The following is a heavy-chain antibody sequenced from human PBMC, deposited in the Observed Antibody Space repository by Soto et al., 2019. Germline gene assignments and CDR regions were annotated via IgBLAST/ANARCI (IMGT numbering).Heavy chain of an antibody. CDR1: GFTFSSYA. Sequence: EVQLLESGGGLVQPGGSLRLSCAASGFTFSSYAMNWVRQAPGKGLEWISTINANGGSTYSADSVKGRFTISRDNSKNTLYLQKNRLRAEDTAMYFRARHSGWGNTPMDYWGQGNLVTLS. V-gene: IGHV3-23*01. CDR2: INANGGST. D-gene: IGHD2-8*02. J-gene: IGHJ4*02. CDR3: ARHSGWGNTPMDY.